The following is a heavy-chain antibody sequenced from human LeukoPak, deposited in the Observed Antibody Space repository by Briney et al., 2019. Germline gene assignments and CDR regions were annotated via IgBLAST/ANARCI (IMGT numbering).Heavy chain of an antibody. D-gene: IGHD3-10*01. CDR3: VKDKGPMVREDGMDV. V-gene: IGHV3-9*01. CDR1: GFTFDGHA. J-gene: IGHJ6*02. Sequence: PGRSLRLSCAVSGFTFDGHAMHWVRQAPGKGLEWVAGISWNSGIIAYADSVKGRSTISRDNAKNSLYLQMNSLRPEDTAMYYCVKDKGPMVREDGMDVWGQGTAVTASS. CDR2: ISWNSGII.